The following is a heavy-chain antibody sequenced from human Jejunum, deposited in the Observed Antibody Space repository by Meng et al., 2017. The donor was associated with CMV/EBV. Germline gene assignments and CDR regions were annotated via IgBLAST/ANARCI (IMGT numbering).Heavy chain of an antibody. V-gene: IGHV2-5*02. CDR1: GFSPITNGEG. CDR3: AHFVGGYYPSRPDY. CDR2: IYRGDDK. D-gene: IGHD1-26*01. J-gene: IGHJ4*02. Sequence: QIHLKGSVPTLVKPTQTLTRTCTFSGFSPITNGEGVGWIRQPPGKALEWLALIYRGDDKRYSPSLKSRLSIAKDTSKNEVVLTVTTMGPVDTGTYYCAHFVGGYYPSRPDYWGQGTLVTVSS.